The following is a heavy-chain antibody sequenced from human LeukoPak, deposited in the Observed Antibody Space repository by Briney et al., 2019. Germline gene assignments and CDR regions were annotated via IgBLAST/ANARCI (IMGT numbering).Heavy chain of an antibody. J-gene: IGHJ4*02. CDR1: GLAFSSYA. CDR3: ADYGVSGVRSNFY. Sequence: GGSLRLSCAASGLAFSSYAMSWVRQAPGKGLEWVSTISVASNTFYADSVKGRFTISRDNSKNTVYLQMTSLRADDTAVYYCADYGVSGVRSNFYWGQGTLVPVSS. D-gene: IGHD3-3*01. CDR2: ISVASNT. V-gene: IGHV3-23*01.